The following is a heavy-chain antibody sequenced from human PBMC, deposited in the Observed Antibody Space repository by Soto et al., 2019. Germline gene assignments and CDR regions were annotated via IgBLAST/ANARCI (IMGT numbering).Heavy chain of an antibody. CDR2: IGTAGGT. J-gene: IGHJ6*02. CDR1: GFTFSSYD. V-gene: IGHV3-13*01. Sequence: PGGSLRLSCAASGFTFSSYDMHWVRQATGKGLEWVSAIGTAGGTYYPGSVKGRFTISRENAKNSLYLQMNSLRAGDTAVYYCARGSVRYFDWSPHYYGMDVWGQGTTVTVSS. CDR3: ARGSVRYFDWSPHYYGMDV. D-gene: IGHD3-9*01.